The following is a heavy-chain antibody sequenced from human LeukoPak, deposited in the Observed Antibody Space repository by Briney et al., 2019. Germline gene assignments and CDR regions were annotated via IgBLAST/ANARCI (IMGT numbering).Heavy chain of an antibody. D-gene: IGHD6-19*01. J-gene: IGHJ4*02. V-gene: IGHV3-23*01. Sequence: GGSLRLSCAASGFTFSSYAMSWVRQDPGKGLEWVSAISGSGGSTYYADSVKGRFTISRDNSKNTLYLQMNSLRAEDTAVYYCATTSGWYTEDYWGQGTLVTVSS. CDR1: GFTFSSYA. CDR2: ISGSGGST. CDR3: ATTSGWYTEDY.